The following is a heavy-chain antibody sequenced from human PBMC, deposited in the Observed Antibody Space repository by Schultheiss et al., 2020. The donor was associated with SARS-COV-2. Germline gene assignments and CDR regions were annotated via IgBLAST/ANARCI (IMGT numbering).Heavy chain of an antibody. J-gene: IGHJ2*01. D-gene: IGHD3-22*01. CDR3: ASQDYYALSGTLWYFDL. CDR1: GGSISSGGYY. Sequence: GSLRLSCTVSGGSISSGGYYWSWIRQPPGKGLEWIGEINHSGSTNYNPSLKSRVTISVDTSKNQFSLKLSSVTAADTAVYYCASQDYYALSGTLWYFDLWGRGTLVTVSS. V-gene: IGHV4-39*01. CDR2: INHSGST.